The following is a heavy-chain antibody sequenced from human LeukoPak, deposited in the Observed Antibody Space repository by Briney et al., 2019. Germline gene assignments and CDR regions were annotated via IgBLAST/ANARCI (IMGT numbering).Heavy chain of an antibody. V-gene: IGHV3-30-3*01. Sequence: GGSLRLSCAASGFTFSSYAMHWVRQAPGKGLEWVAVISYDGSNKYYADSVKGRFTISRDNSKNTLYLQMNSLRAEDTAVYYCARPPYYDSSGCYYHYYYGMDVWGQGTTVTVSS. J-gene: IGHJ6*02. CDR3: ARPPYYDSSGCYYHYYYGMDV. CDR1: GFTFSSYA. D-gene: IGHD3-22*01. CDR2: ISYDGSNK.